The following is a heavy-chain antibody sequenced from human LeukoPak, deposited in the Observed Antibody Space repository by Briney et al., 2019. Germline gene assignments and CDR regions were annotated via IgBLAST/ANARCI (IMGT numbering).Heavy chain of an antibody. CDR3: AKTLTDPRNWNYAWYFDY. CDR2: ISWDSGAR. V-gene: IGHV3-23*01. CDR1: GFTFSSNV. Sequence: HTGGSLRLSCAASGFTFSSNVMSWVRQAPGKGLEWVSGISWDSGARGYADSVKGRFTISRDNSKNTLYLQMNSLRAEDTAVYYCAKTLTDPRNWNYAWYFDYWGQGTLVTVSS. D-gene: IGHD1-7*01. J-gene: IGHJ4*02.